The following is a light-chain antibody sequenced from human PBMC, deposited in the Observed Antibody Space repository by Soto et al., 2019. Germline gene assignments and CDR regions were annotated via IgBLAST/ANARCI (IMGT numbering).Light chain of an antibody. CDR3: QQRINWPT. J-gene: IGKJ5*01. CDR1: QSVSSY. CDR2: DAS. V-gene: IGKV3-11*01. Sequence: EIVLTQSPATLSLSPGERATLSCRASQSVSSYLAWYQQKPGQAPRFLIYDASNRATGIPARFSGSVSGTDFTLTISILEPEDFAVYYCQQRINWPTFGQGTRLEIK.